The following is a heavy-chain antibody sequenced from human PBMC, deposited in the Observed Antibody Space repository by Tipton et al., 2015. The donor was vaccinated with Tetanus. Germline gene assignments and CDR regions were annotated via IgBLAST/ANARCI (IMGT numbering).Heavy chain of an antibody. CDR3: ARDGGGGYDFDY. V-gene: IGHV7-4-1*02. CDR1: GYTSVYG. J-gene: IGHJ4*02. D-gene: IGHD5-12*01. CDR2: INTNTGNP. Sequence: QSGPEVKKPGASVKLSCKASGYTSVYGISWIRQAPGQGFGWLGGINTNTGNPTYAQGFTGRFVFTLDTSVSTAYLQISSLKAEDTAVYYCARDGGGGYDFDYWGQGTLVTVSS.